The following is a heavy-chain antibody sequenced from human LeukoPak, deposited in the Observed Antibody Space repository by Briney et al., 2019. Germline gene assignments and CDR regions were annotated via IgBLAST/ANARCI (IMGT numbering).Heavy chain of an antibody. CDR1: GFTFSSYW. CDR2: IKQDGSEK. J-gene: IGHJ3*02. V-gene: IGHV3-7*01. Sequence: GGSLRLSCAASGFTFSSYWMSWVRQAPGKGLERVANIKQDGSEKYYVDSVKGRFTISRDNAKNSLYLQMNSLRAEDTAVYYCARDSSSWYGYAFDIWGQGTMVTVSS. CDR3: ARDSSSWYGYAFDI. D-gene: IGHD6-13*01.